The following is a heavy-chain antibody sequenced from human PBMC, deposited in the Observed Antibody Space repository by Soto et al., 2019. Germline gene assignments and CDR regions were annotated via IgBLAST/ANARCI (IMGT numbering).Heavy chain of an antibody. CDR3: ARGGSYGDFFDY. D-gene: IGHD4-17*01. CDR1: GGSMSSNY. V-gene: IGHV4-59*01. CDR2: IYYTGST. J-gene: IGHJ4*02. Sequence: SETLSLTCTVSGGSMSSNYWTWIRQSPVKGLEWIGYIYYTGSTKYNPSLQSRVTISLDTPKNQFSLRLTSVTSADTTVYYCARGGSYGDFFDYWGQGAQVTVSS.